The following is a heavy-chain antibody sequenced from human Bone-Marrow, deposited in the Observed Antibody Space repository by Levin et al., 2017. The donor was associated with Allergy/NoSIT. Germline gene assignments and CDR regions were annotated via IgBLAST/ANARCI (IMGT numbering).Heavy chain of an antibody. V-gene: IGHV4-34*01. CDR1: GGSFSGYY. D-gene: IGHD2-15*01. J-gene: IGHJ6*02. CDR3: ARGHCSPIGGSCTQAGANYYYGMDV. Sequence: SQTLSLTCAVYGGSFSGYYWSWIRQPPGKGLEWIGEINHSGSTNYNPSLKSRVTISVDTSKNQFSLKLSSVTAADTAVYYCARGHCSPIGGSCTQAGANYYYGMDVWGQGTTVTVSS. CDR2: INHSGST.